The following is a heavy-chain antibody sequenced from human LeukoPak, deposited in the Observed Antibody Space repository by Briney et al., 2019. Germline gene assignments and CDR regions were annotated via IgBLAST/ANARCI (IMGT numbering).Heavy chain of an antibody. CDR1: GFTFSSYA. V-gene: IGHV3-23*01. CDR3: AKCPGSANCYTGFDY. D-gene: IGHD2-2*02. CDR2: ISNSGDTT. Sequence: GGSLRLSCAASGFTFSSYAMSWVRQAPGKGLEWISGISNSGDTTYDADSVKGQFTISRDNSKNTLYLQMNSLRAEDTAVYYCAKCPGSANCYTGFDYWGQGTLVTVSS. J-gene: IGHJ4*02.